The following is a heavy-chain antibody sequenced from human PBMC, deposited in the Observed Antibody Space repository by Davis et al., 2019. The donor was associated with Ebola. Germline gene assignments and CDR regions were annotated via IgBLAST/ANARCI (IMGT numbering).Heavy chain of an antibody. CDR2: ISHSGST. D-gene: IGHD4-23*01. CDR1: GGSFSGYY. CDR3: ARAPGRLGGNSARFDY. J-gene: IGHJ4*02. V-gene: IGHV4-34*01. Sequence: MPGGSLSLSCAVHGGSFSGYYWSWIRQPPGKGLEWIGEISHSGSTHYNPSLTSRVTMSVDTSKNQISLKLSSVTAADTAVYYCARAPGRLGGNSARFDYWGPGTLVTVSS.